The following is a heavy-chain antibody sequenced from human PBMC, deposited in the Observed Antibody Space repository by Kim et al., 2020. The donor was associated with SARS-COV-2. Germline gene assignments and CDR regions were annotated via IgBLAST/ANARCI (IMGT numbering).Heavy chain of an antibody. V-gene: IGHV3-30*18. Sequence: GGSLRLSCAASGFTFSSYGMHWVRQAPGKGLEWVAVISYDGSNKYYADSVKGRFTISRDNSKNTLYLQMNSLRAEDTAVYYCAKDRSGWEYYFDYWGQGTLVTVSS. CDR2: ISYDGSNK. CDR1: GFTFSSYG. J-gene: IGHJ4*02. CDR3: AKDRSGWEYYFDY. D-gene: IGHD6-19*01.